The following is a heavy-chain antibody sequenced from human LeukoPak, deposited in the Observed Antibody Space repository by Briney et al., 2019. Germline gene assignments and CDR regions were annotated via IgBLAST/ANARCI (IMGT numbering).Heavy chain of an antibody. Sequence: SETLSLTCTVSGGSISRHYWGWIRQPPGKGLEWIGSIYYSGSTYYNPSLESRLTISLDTSKNQFSLRLSSVTAADTAFYYCARRYNWNDRWDWGQGTLVTVSP. CDR3: ARRYNWNDRWD. D-gene: IGHD1-1*01. CDR2: IYYSGST. CDR1: GGSISRHY. V-gene: IGHV4-39*07. J-gene: IGHJ4*02.